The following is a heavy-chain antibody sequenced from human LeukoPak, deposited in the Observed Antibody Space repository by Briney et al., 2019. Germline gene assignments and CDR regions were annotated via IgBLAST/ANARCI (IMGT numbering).Heavy chain of an antibody. D-gene: IGHD5-18*01. CDR3: ARSLSGASGYSYGPYYFDY. J-gene: IGHJ4*02. CDR2: MIPIFGTA. CDR1: GGTFSSYA. V-gene: IGHV1-69*13. Sequence: ASVKVSCKASGGTFSSYAISWVRQAPGQGLEWMGGMIPIFGTANYAQKFQGRVTITADESTSTAYMELSSLRSEDTAVYYCARSLSGASGYSYGPYYFDYWGQGTLVTVSS.